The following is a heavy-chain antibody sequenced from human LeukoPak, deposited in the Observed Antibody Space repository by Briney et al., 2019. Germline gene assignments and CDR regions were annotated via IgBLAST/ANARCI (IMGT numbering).Heavy chain of an antibody. CDR3: ARVGYDFWSGYYVGSSHGMDV. D-gene: IGHD3-3*01. Sequence: SETLSLTCAVYGGSFSGCYWSWIRQPPGKGLEWIGEINHSGSTNYNPSLKSRVTISVDTSKNQFSLKLSSVTAADTAVYYCARVGYDFWSGYYVGSSHGMDVWGQGTTVTVSS. CDR1: GGSFSGCY. V-gene: IGHV4-34*01. CDR2: INHSGST. J-gene: IGHJ6*02.